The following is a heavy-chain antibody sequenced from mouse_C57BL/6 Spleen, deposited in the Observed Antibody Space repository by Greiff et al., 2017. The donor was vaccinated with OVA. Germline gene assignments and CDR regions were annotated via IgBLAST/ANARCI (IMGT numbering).Heavy chain of an antibody. J-gene: IGHJ3*01. CDR2: ISGGGGNT. V-gene: IGHV5-9*01. CDR3: ARQGSYYSNLAWFAY. CDR1: GFTFSSYT. Sequence: EVQLVESGGGLVKPGGSLKLSCAASGFTFSSYTMSWVRQTPEKRLEWVATISGGGGNTYYPDSVQGRFTISRDNAKNTLYLQLSSLRSADTALYYCARQGSYYSNLAWFAYWGQGTLVTVSA. D-gene: IGHD2-5*01.